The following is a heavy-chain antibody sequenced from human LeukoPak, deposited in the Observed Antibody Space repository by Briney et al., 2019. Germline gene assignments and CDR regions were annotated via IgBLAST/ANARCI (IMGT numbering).Heavy chain of an antibody. J-gene: IGHJ4*02. D-gene: IGHD3-22*01. V-gene: IGHV3-30*04. CDR1: GFTFSSYA. CDR2: ISYDGSNK. Sequence: GGSLRLSCAASGFTFSSYAMHWVRQAPGKGLEWVAVISYDGSNKYYADSVKGRFTISRDNSKNTLYMQMNSLRAEDTAVYYCARDLYRIVVVPHYFDYWGQGTLVTVSS. CDR3: ARDLYRIVVVPHYFDY.